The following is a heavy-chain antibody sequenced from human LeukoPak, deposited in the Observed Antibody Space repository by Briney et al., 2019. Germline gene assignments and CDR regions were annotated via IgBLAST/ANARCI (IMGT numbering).Heavy chain of an antibody. D-gene: IGHD6-19*01. J-gene: IGHJ4*02. CDR3: AIDQSSSWSYY. V-gene: IGHV3-23*01. CDR2: ISRSGTIT. CDR1: GFTFSTYA. Sequence: GGSLRLSCASSGFTFSTYAMTWVRQAPEKGLEWVSAISRSGTITYYADSVKGRFTISRDNSKNTLYLQMNSLRAEDTALYYRAIDQSSSWSYYWGQGTLVTVSS.